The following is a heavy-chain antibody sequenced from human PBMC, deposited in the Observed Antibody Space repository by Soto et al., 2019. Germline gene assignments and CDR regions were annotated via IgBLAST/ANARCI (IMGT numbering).Heavy chain of an antibody. CDR3: ARGADTIFGVVRRNWFDP. D-gene: IGHD3-3*01. J-gene: IGHJ5*02. V-gene: IGHV4-34*01. CDR2: INHSGNT. Sequence: PSETLSLTCAVYGGSFSGYYWSWIRQPPGKGLEWIGEINHSGNTNYNPSLKSRVTISVDTSKNQFSLKLSSVTAADTAVYYCARGADTIFGVVRRNWFDPWGQGTLVTVSS. CDR1: GGSFSGYY.